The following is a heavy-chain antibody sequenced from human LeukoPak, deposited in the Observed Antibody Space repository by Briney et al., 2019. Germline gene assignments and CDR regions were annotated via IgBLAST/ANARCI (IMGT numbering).Heavy chain of an antibody. D-gene: IGHD3-16*01. CDR2: INSDGSST. Sequence: PGGSLRLSCAASGLTFSSYWMHWVRQAPGKGLVWVSRINSDGSSTSYADSVKGRFTISRDNAKNTLYLQMNSLRAEDTAVYYCARVGAPGEYNCFDPWGQGTLVTVSS. CDR3: ARVGAPGEYNCFDP. V-gene: IGHV3-74*01. CDR1: GLTFSSYW. J-gene: IGHJ5*02.